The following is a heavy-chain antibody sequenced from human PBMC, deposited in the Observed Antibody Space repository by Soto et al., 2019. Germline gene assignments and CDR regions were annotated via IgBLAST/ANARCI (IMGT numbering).Heavy chain of an antibody. D-gene: IGHD3-10*01. J-gene: IGHJ4*02. CDR2: IKEDGSEK. CDR1: GFTLSDYW. V-gene: IGHV3-7*01. Sequence: EVQLVESGGGLVHPGGSLRLSCAVSGFTLSDYWMTWIRQAPGRGLEWVANIKEDGSEKYYVDSVRGRFTISRDNAKNSLYLQMNSLRAEDTAVYYCARDKTITMVRGVFDYWGQGTLVTVSS. CDR3: ARDKTITMVRGVFDY.